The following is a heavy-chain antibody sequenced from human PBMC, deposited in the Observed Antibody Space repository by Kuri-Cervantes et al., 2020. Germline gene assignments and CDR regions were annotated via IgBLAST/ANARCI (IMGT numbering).Heavy chain of an antibody. CDR3: ARDQGSDYYDSSGDAAFDI. V-gene: IGHV4-59*01. J-gene: IGHJ3*02. D-gene: IGHD3-22*01. CDR2: IYYSGST. CDR1: GGSISSYY. Sequence: ESLKISCTVSGGSISSYYWSWIRQPPGKGLEWIGYIYYSGSTNHNPSLKSRVTISVDTSKNQFSLKLSSVTAADTAVYYCARDQGSDYYDSSGDAAFDIWGQGTMVTVSS.